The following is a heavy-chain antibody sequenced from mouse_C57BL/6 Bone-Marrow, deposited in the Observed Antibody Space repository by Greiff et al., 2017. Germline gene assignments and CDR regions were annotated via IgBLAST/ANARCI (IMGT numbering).Heavy chain of an antibody. V-gene: IGHV1-81*01. CDR2: IYPRSGNT. Sequence: QVQLQQSGAELARPGASVKLSCKASGYTFTSYGISWVKQRTGQGLEWIGEIYPRSGNTYYNEQFKGKATLTADKSSSTAYMELRSLTSEDSAVYFCAREWYYYGSSPYYYAMDYWGQGTSVTVSS. D-gene: IGHD1-1*01. CDR1: GYTFTSYG. J-gene: IGHJ4*01. CDR3: AREWYYYGSSPYYYAMDY.